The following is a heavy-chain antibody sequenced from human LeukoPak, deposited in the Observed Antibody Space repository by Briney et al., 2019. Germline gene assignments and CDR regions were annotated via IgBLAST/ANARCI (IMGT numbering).Heavy chain of an antibody. D-gene: IGHD6-19*01. V-gene: IGHV3-7*01. CDR1: GFTFSSYW. CDR3: ARASSGLTPWSFDY. Sequence: PGGSLRLSCAASGFTFSSYWMSWVRQAPGKGLEWVANIKQDGSEKYYVDSVKGRFTISRDNAKNSLYLQMNSLRAEDTAVYYCARASSGLTPWSFDYWGQGALVTVSS. J-gene: IGHJ4*02. CDR2: IKQDGSEK.